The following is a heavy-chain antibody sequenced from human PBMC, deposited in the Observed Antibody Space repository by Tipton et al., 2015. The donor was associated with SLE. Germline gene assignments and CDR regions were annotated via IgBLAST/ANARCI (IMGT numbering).Heavy chain of an antibody. D-gene: IGHD2-2*01. V-gene: IGHV4-59*08. CDR1: GGSISGYY. CDR2: IHYSGTT. J-gene: IGHJ4*02. Sequence: TLSLTCTVSGGSISGYYWSWIRQPPGKELEWIGYIHYSGTTDYNPSLRSRVTMTIDTSKNQFSLRLSSVTAADTAVYYCARGATVAPAPDYWGQGTLVTVSS. CDR3: ARGATVAPAPDY.